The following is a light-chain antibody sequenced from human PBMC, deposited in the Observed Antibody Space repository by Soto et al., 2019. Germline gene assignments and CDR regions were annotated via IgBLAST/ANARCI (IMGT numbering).Light chain of an antibody. CDR3: ATWDRSLDDYV. Sequence: QSVLTQPPSVSAAPGQKVTISCSGSNSNIGNGYVSWYQQLPGTAPKLLIYDTNQRPSGIPDRFSGSKSGTSATLGITGLQTGDEADYYCATWDRSLDDYVLGNGTKVT. V-gene: IGLV1-51*01. J-gene: IGLJ1*01. CDR2: DTN. CDR1: NSNIGNGY.